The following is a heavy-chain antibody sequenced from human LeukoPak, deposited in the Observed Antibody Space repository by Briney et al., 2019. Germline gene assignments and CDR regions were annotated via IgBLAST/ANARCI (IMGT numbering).Heavy chain of an antibody. CDR1: GDTFSSSA. Sequence: SVKVSCEASGDTFSSSAISWVWKAPGQGLEWKGGIIPIFGTANYAQKFQGRVTITADESTSTAYMELSSLRSEDTAVYYCARAVHYCSGGSCQFYYYYYGMDVWGQGTTVTVSS. V-gene: IGHV1-69*13. J-gene: IGHJ6*02. CDR2: IIPIFGTA. D-gene: IGHD2-15*01. CDR3: ARAVHYCSGGSCQFYYYYYGMDV.